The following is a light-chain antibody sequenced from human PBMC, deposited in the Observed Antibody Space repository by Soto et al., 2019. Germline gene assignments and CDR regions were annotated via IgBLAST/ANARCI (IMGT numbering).Light chain of an antibody. CDR2: GAS. CDR1: QDVGRY. V-gene: IGKV1-8*01. J-gene: IGKJ1*01. Sequence: AIRMTQSPSSLSASAGDRVAIACRASQDVGRYLAWYHQKPGQAPKLLIYGASTLQSGVPSRFSGGGSGTDFTLTISCLQSEDFATYYCQHYKNYPWTFGQGTKVEIK. CDR3: QHYKNYPWT.